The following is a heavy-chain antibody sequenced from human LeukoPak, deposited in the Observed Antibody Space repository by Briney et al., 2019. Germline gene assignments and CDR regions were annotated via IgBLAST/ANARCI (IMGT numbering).Heavy chain of an antibody. Sequence: PSETLSLTCAVYGGSVSGYYWSWIRQPPGKGLEWIGEINHSGSTNYNPSLKSRVTISVDTSKNQFSLKLSSVTAADTAVYYCARDGSYGSGSYAPRDAFDIWGQGTMVTVSS. CDR2: INHSGST. D-gene: IGHD3-10*01. J-gene: IGHJ3*02. CDR1: GGSVSGYY. CDR3: ARDGSYGSGSYAPRDAFDI. V-gene: IGHV4-34*01.